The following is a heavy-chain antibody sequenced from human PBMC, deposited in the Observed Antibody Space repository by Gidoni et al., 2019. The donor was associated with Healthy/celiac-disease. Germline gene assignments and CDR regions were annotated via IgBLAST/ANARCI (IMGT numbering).Heavy chain of an antibody. D-gene: IGHD3-9*01. Sequence: EVQLVESGGGLVKPGGSLRLSCAASGFTFSSYRMNWVRQAPGKGLEWVSSISSSSSYIYYADSVKGRFTISRDNAKNSLYLQMNSLRAEDTAVYYCARDLIKANAHYDILTGYYRGVDYWGQGTLVTVSS. J-gene: IGHJ4*02. CDR2: ISSSSSYI. CDR3: ARDLIKANAHYDILTGYYRGVDY. CDR1: GFTFSSYR. V-gene: IGHV3-21*01.